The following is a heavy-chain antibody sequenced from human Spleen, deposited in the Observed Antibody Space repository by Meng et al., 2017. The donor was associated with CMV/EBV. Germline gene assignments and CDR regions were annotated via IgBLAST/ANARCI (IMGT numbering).Heavy chain of an antibody. V-gene: IGHV3-66*02. D-gene: IGHD6-13*01. CDR3: AKDSGFSSSRENWFDP. CDR1: GFTVSSNY. Sequence: GESLKISCVASGFTVSSNYMNWVRQAPGKGLEWISGISSGGNTYYADSVKGRFIISRDDSKNTLYLQMNSLRAEDTAVYYCAKDSGFSSSRENWFDPWGQGTLVTVSS. J-gene: IGHJ5*02. CDR2: ISSGGNT.